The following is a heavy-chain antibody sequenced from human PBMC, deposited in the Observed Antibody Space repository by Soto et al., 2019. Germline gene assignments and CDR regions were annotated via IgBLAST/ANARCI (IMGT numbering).Heavy chain of an antibody. V-gene: IGHV1-18*01. D-gene: IGHD3-3*01. J-gene: IGHJ4*02. CDR2: ISAYNGNT. Sequence: ASVNVSCKASGYTFTSYGISWVRQAPGQGLEWMGWISAYNGNTNYAQKLQGRVTMTTDTSTSTAYMELRSLRSDDTAVYYCARNDVMYYDFCSGYKPNPGFDYCGQVDVFTISS. CDR3: ARNDVMYYDFCSGYKPNPGFDY. CDR1: GYTFTSYG.